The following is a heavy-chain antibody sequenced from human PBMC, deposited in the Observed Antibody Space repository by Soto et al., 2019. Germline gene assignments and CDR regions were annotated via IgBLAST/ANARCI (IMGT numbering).Heavy chain of an antibody. CDR3: AKEWSEDSSGWYFGGYYGMDV. J-gene: IGHJ6*02. CDR1: GFTFSSYG. V-gene: IGHV3-30*18. D-gene: IGHD6-19*01. Sequence: GGSLRLSCAASGFTFSSYGMHWVRQAPGKGLEWVAVISYDGSNKYYADSVKGRFTISRDNSKNTLYLQMNSLRAEDTAVYYCAKEWSEDSSGWYFGGYYGMDVWGQGTTVTVSS. CDR2: ISYDGSNK.